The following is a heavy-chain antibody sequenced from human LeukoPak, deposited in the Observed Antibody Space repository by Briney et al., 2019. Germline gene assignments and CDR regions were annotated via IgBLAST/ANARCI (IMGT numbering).Heavy chain of an antibody. V-gene: IGHV4-34*01. Sequence: ASETLSLTCAVYGGSFSGYYWSWIRQPPGKGLEWIGEINHSGSTNYNPSLKSRVTIPVDTSKNQFSLKLSSVTAADTAVYYCARGLRRPGDRCFAVWGQGTLVTVSS. CDR2: INHSGST. J-gene: IGHJ4*02. D-gene: IGHD4-17*01. CDR1: GGSFSGYY. CDR3: ARGLRRPGDRCFAV.